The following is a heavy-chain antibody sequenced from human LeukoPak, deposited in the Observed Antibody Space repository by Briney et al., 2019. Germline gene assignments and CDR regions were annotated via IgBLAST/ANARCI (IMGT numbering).Heavy chain of an antibody. Sequence: HPGGSLRLSCAASGFTFSDYSMNWVRQAPGKGLEWISYIGIDSGNTNHADSVKGRFTISGDKAKNSLYLQMNSLRVEDTAVYYCARDYKYAFDNWGQGTLVTVSS. CDR1: GFTFSDYS. V-gene: IGHV3-48*01. J-gene: IGHJ4*02. CDR3: ARDYKYAFDN. D-gene: IGHD5-24*01. CDR2: IGIDSGNT.